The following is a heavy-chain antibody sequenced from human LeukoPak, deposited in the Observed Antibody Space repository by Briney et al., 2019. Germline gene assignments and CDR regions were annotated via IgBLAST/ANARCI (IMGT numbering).Heavy chain of an antibody. Sequence: SVKVSCKASGGTFSSNAISWVRQAPGQGLEWMGGIIPIFGTANYAQKFQGRATITADESTSTAYMELSSLRSEDTAVYYCARANVDTAMAYYFDYWGQGSLVTVSS. CDR3: ARANVDTAMAYYFDY. D-gene: IGHD5-18*01. CDR1: GGTFSSNA. V-gene: IGHV1-69*13. J-gene: IGHJ4*02. CDR2: IIPIFGTA.